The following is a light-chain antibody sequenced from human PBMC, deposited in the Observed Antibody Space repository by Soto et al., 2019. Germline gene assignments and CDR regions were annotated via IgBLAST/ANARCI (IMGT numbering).Light chain of an antibody. V-gene: IGKV3-15*01. CDR2: GAS. J-gene: IGKJ4*01. Sequence: EIVMTQSPAALSVSPGERATLSCRASQSVSSNLAWYQQKAGQAPRLLMYGASTRATGIPARFSGSGSGTEFPLTISSLQSEDFAVYYCQQYNNWPLTFGGGNKVEIK. CDR1: QSVSSN. CDR3: QQYNNWPLT.